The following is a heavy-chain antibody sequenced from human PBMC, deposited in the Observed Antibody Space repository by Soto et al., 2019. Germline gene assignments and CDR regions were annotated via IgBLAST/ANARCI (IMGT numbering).Heavy chain of an antibody. V-gene: IGHV4-59*01. Sequence: QVQLQESGPGLVKPSETLSLTCTVSGGSISSYYWSWIRQPPGKGLEWIGYIYYSGSTNYNPSLKSRVNISVDTSTNQFSLKLSSVTAADTAVYYCARRGMITFGGVKYAFDIWGQGTMVTVSS. CDR2: IYYSGST. D-gene: IGHD3-16*01. CDR3: ARRGMITFGGVKYAFDI. CDR1: GGSISSYY. J-gene: IGHJ3*02.